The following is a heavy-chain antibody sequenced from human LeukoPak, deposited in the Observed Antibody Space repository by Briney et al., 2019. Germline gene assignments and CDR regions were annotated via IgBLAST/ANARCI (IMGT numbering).Heavy chain of an antibody. V-gene: IGHV1-69*05. D-gene: IGHD5-24*01. CDR1: GGTFSSYT. J-gene: IGHJ3*02. CDR3: AREGEMATISQGSAFDI. Sequence: ASVKVSCKASGGTFSSYTISWVRQAPGQGLEWMGGIIPIFGTANYAQKFQGRVTITTDESMSTAYMELSSLRSEDTAVYHCAREGEMATISQGSAFDIWGQGTMVTVSS. CDR2: IIPIFGTA.